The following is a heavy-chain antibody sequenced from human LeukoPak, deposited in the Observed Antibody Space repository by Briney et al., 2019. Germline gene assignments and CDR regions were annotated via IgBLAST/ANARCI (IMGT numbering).Heavy chain of an antibody. CDR2: ISSSSSTI. V-gene: IGHV3-48*02. D-gene: IGHD2-15*01. Sequence: GGSLRLSCAASGFTFSSYSMNWVRQAPGKGLEWVSYISSSSSTIYYADSVKGRFTISRDNAKNSLYLQMNSLRDEDTAVYYCARDDSSGGREYYYGMDVWGQGTTVTGSS. CDR1: GFTFSSYS. J-gene: IGHJ6*02. CDR3: ARDDSSGGREYYYGMDV.